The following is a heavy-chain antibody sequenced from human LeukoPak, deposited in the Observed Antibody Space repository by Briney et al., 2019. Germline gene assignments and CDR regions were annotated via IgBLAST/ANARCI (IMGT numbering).Heavy chain of an antibody. J-gene: IGHJ4*02. Sequence: QAGGSLRLSCAASGFTLTNYWMTWVRQAPGKGLEWVANIKEDGSVKYYMDSVKGRFTISRDNAKNSQYLQMNSLRAEDTAVYYCAKWTVISGYYHIDYWGQGTLVTVSS. CDR3: AKWTVISGYYHIDY. D-gene: IGHD2-15*01. CDR1: GFTLTNYW. V-gene: IGHV3-7*01. CDR2: IKEDGSVK.